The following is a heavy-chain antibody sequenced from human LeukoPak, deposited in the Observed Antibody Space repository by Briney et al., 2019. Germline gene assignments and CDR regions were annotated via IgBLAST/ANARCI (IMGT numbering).Heavy chain of an antibody. CDR1: GFTFDDYA. V-gene: IGHV3-21*01. CDR2: ITSSSTSM. Sequence: GRSLRLSCEASGFTFDDYAMHWVRPAPGKGLEWVSSITSSSTSMYYADSVKGRFTISRDNAKNSLYLQMISLRAEDTAVYYCARTYYDILTGYNPYFDSWGQGTLVTVSS. CDR3: ARTYYDILTGYNPYFDS. J-gene: IGHJ4*02. D-gene: IGHD3-9*01.